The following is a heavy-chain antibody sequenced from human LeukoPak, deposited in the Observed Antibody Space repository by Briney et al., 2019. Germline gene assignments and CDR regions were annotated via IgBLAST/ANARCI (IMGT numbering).Heavy chain of an antibody. CDR3: ARALRVGRYSADY. D-gene: IGHD2-15*01. Sequence: ASVKVSCKASGYTFTSYDIDWVRQATGQGPEWMGWMNPNSGNTGYAQKFQGRVTMTRNNSISTAYMELSSLRSEDTAVYYCARALRVGRYSADYWGQGTLVTVSS. CDR1: GYTFTSYD. CDR2: MNPNSGNT. V-gene: IGHV1-8*02. J-gene: IGHJ4*02.